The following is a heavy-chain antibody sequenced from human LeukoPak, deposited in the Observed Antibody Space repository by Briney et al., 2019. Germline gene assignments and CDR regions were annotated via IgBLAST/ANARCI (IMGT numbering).Heavy chain of an antibody. V-gene: IGHV1-2*04. CDR2: INPNSGGT. CDR3: ARPSPSSSWYRDAFDI. J-gene: IGHJ3*02. CDR1: GYTFTGYY. D-gene: IGHD6-13*01. Sequence: GASVKVSCKASGYTFTGYYMHWVRQAPGQGLEWMGWINPNSGGTNYAQKFQGWVTMTRDTSISTAYMELSRLRSDDTAVYYCARPSPSSSWYRDAFDIWGQGTMVAVSS.